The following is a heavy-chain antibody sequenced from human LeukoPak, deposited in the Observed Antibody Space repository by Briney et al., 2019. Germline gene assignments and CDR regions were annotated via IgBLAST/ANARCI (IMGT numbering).Heavy chain of an antibody. Sequence: SETLSLTCAVYGGSFSGYYWSWIRQPAGKGLEWIGRIYTSGSTNYNPSLKSRVTMSVDTSKNQFSLKLSSVTAADTAVYYCAREGGYARYYYYYMDVWGKGTTVTISS. D-gene: IGHD5-12*01. CDR3: AREGGYARYYYYYMDV. V-gene: IGHV4-4*07. J-gene: IGHJ6*03. CDR1: GGSFSGYY. CDR2: IYTSGST.